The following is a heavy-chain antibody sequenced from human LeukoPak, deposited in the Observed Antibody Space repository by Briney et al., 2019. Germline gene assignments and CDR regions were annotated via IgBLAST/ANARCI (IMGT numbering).Heavy chain of an antibody. Sequence: GESLKISCKGSGYTFTSYWIAGVRQMPGKGLEWIGIIYPSDSDTRYSPSFQGQVTISADRSISTAYLQWSSLKASDTAMYYCARQGEYCSGGSCSLRHFDYWGQGTLVTVSS. CDR1: GYTFTSYW. J-gene: IGHJ4*02. CDR2: IYPSDSDT. V-gene: IGHV5-51*01. CDR3: ARQGEYCSGGSCSLRHFDY. D-gene: IGHD2-15*01.